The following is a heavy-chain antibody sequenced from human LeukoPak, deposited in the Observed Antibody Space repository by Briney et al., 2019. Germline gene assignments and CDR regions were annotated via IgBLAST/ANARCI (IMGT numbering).Heavy chain of an antibody. J-gene: IGHJ6*04. V-gene: IGHV4-59*01. CDR1: GLLLRRSS. Sequence: PQTLSLTRTASGLLLRRSSCSWIRQPPATAPDCLGHTSYSGSTNYNPSLKGRVTISVDTSKNQFSLKLSSVTAADAAVYYCARDWHAYYYGSGSYVMDVWGKGTTVTVSS. D-gene: IGHD3-10*01. CDR2: TSYSGST. CDR3: ARDWHAYYYGSGSYVMDV.